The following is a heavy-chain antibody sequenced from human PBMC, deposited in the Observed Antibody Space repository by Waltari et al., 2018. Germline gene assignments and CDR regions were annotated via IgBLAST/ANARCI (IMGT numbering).Heavy chain of an antibody. D-gene: IGHD3-10*01. CDR1: GGTLSSSA. CDR3: ARAHLLLWFRELLPNWFDP. Sequence: QVQLVQSGAEVKKPGSSVQVSCKASGGTLSSSAISWVRPAPAQGLEWMGGIIPRFGTANYAQKFQGRVTITADESTSTAYMELSSLRSEDTAVYYCARAHLLLWFRELLPNWFDPWGQGTLVTVSS. J-gene: IGHJ5*02. V-gene: IGHV1-69*13. CDR2: IIPRFGTA.